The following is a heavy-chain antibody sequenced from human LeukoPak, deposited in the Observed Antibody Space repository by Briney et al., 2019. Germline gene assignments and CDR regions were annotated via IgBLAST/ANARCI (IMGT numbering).Heavy chain of an antibody. CDR1: GGSFSGYY. CDR2: INHSGST. Sequence: SETLPLTCAVYGGSFSGYYWSWIRQPPGKGLEWIGEINHSGSTNYNPSLKSRVTISVDTSKNQFSLKLSSVTAADTAVYYCARGIRGDLKPWGFYSNYYFDYWGQGTLVTVSS. CDR3: ARGIRGDLKPWGFYSNYYFDY. D-gene: IGHD4-11*01. V-gene: IGHV4-34*01. J-gene: IGHJ4*02.